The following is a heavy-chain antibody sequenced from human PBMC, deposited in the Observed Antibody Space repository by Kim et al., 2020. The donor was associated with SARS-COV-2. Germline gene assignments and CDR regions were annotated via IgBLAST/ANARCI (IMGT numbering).Heavy chain of an antibody. CDR1: GFTFSSYA. Sequence: GGSLRLSCAASGFTFSSYAMSWVRQAPGKGLEWVSAISGSGGSTYYADSVKGRFTISRDNSKNTLYLQMNSLRAEDTAVYYCAKDVPSVTTVEGYWYFDLWGRGTLVTVSS. CDR2: ISGSGGST. J-gene: IGHJ2*01. V-gene: IGHV3-23*01. D-gene: IGHD4-17*01. CDR3: AKDVPSVTTVEGYWYFDL.